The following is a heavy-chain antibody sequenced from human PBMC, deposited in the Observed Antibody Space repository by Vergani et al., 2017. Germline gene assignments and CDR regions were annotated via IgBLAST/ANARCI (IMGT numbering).Heavy chain of an antibody. J-gene: IGHJ4*02. V-gene: IGHV1-46*01. CDR2: INPSGGST. CDR3: AVRVDFWSGYTY. CDR1: GYTFTSYY. D-gene: IGHD3-3*01. Sequence: QVQLVQSGAEVKKPGASVKVSCKASGYTFTSYYMHWVRQAPGQGLEWMGIINPSGGSTSYAQKFQGRVTMTRNTSISTAYMELSSMRSEDTAVYYCAVRVDFWSGYTYWGQGTLVTVSS.